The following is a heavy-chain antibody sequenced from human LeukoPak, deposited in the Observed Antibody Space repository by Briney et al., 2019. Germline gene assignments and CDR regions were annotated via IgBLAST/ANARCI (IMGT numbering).Heavy chain of an antibody. D-gene: IGHD6-13*01. J-gene: IGHJ3*02. CDR2: ISAYNGNT. Sequence: ASVKVSCKASGYTFTSYGISWVRQAPGQGLEWMGWISAYNGNTNYAQKLQGRVTMTTDTSTSTAYMELRSLRSDDTAVYYCARGAAAGTRHNDAFDIWGQGTMVTVSS. V-gene: IGHV1-18*01. CDR1: GYTFTSYG. CDR3: ARGAAAGTRHNDAFDI.